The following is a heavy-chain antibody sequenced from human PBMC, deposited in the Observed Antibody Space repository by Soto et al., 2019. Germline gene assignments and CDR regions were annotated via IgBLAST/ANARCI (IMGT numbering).Heavy chain of an antibody. CDR3: ARRRIVATEFDY. V-gene: IGHV4-59*01. J-gene: IGHJ4*02. CDR1: GGSISSYY. CDR2: IYYSGST. D-gene: IGHD5-12*01. Sequence: ASETLSLTCTVSGGSISSYYWSWIRQPPGKGLEWIGYIYYSGSTNYNPSLKSRVTISVDTSKNQLSLKLSSVTAADTAVYYCARRRIVATEFDYWGQGTLVTVSS.